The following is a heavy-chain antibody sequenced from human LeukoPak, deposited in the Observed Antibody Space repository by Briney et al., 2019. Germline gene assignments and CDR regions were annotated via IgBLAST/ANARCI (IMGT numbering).Heavy chain of an antibody. CDR3: ARDRDGDYSFDY. J-gene: IGHJ4*02. CDR1: GFTFSSYA. D-gene: IGHD4-17*01. V-gene: IGHV3-30*04. CDR2: ISYDGSNK. Sequence: GGSLRLSCAASGFTFSSYAMHWVRQAPGKGLEWVAVISYDGSNKYYADSVKGRFTISRDNSKNTLYLQVNSLRAEDTAVYYCARDRDGDYSFDYWGQGTLSPSPQ.